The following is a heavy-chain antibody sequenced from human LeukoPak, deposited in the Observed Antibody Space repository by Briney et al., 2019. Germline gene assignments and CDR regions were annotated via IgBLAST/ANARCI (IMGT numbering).Heavy chain of an antibody. CDR2: IGGSSGKI. D-gene: IGHD3-10*01. CDR3: ARLGFGELFLDY. J-gene: IGHJ4*02. CDR1: GFTFSSYA. Sequence: QPGGSLRLSCAASGFTFSSYAMTWVRQAPGKGLEWVSGIGGSSGKIFYADSVKGRFTISRDNSKNTLYLQMNTLRAEDTAVYYCARLGFGELFLDYWGQGTLVTVSS. V-gene: IGHV3-23*01.